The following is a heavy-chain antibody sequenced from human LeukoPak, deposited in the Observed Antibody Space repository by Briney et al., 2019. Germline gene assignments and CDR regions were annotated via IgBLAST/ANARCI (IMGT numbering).Heavy chain of an antibody. CDR2: IKQDGSEK. CDR1: GFTFSSYW. D-gene: IGHD6-13*01. J-gene: IGHJ4*02. V-gene: IGHV3-7*01. CDR3: ARFGSSWYYGFDY. Sequence: GGSLRLSCAASGFTFSSYWMSWVRQAPGKGMEWVANIKQDGSEKYYVDSVKGRFTISRDNAKNSLYLQMNSLRAEDTAVYYCARFGSSWYYGFDYWGQGTLVTVSS.